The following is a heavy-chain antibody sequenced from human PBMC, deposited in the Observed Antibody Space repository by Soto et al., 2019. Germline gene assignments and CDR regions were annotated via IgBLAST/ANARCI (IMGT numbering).Heavy chain of an antibody. J-gene: IGHJ3*02. Sequence: GGSLRLSCAASGFIFSTYAMNWVRQAPGKGLEWVSVISNSGGSTYYAESVRGRFTISRDNSINTLYLQMNSLRAEDTAVYYCARDNPGGDAFDIWGQGTMVTVSS. CDR2: ISNSGGST. CDR3: ARDNPGGDAFDI. V-gene: IGHV3-23*01. CDR1: GFIFSTYA.